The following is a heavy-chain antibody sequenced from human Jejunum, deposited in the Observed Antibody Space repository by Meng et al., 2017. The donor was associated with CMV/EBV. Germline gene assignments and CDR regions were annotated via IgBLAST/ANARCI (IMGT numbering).Heavy chain of an antibody. J-gene: IGHJ4*02. Sequence: QVHLQGSGPGLVRPSGTLSLTCAVSGDYISSGYYWGWIRQPPGKGLEWIASIYHNGNSHSNPSLKSRLTISVDTSKNQFSLSLISVTAADTGVYYCARHGDLPDFDYWGQGALVTVSS. CDR2: IYHNGNS. D-gene: IGHD4-17*01. CDR3: ARHGDLPDFDY. CDR1: GDYISSGYY. V-gene: IGHV4-38-2*01.